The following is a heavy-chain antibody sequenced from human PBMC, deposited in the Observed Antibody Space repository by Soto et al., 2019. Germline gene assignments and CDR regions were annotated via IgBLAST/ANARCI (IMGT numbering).Heavy chain of an antibody. V-gene: IGHV3-21*01. Sequence: EVQLVESGGGLVKPGGSLRLSCAASGFTFSSYSMNWVRQAPGKGLEWVSSISSSSSYIYYADSVKGRFTISRDNAKNSPYLQMNSLRAEDTAVYYCASGGLAYCDGDCYTRSDGMDVWGQGTTVTVSS. CDR3: ASGGLAYCDGDCYTRSDGMDV. CDR2: ISSSSSYI. CDR1: GFTFSSYS. D-gene: IGHD2-21*02. J-gene: IGHJ6*02.